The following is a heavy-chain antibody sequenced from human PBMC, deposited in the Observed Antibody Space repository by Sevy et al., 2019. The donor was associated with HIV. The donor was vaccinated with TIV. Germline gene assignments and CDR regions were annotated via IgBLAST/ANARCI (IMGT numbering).Heavy chain of an antibody. CDR1: GFTFSSYV. CDR2: ISGSGGST. V-gene: IGHV3-23*01. J-gene: IGHJ3*02. Sequence: GGSLRLSCAASGFTFSSYVMSWVRQAPGKGLEWVSAISGSGGSTYYADSVKGRFTISRDNSKNTLYLQMNSLRAEDTSVNYCANGKQRYKDAFDIWGQGTMVTVSS. D-gene: IGHD6-25*01. CDR3: ANGKQRYKDAFDI.